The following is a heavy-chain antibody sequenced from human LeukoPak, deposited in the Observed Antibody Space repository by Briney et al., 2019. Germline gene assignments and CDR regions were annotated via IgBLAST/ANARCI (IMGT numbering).Heavy chain of an antibody. Sequence: PGGSLRLSCAASGFTVSSNYMSWVRQAPGKGLEWVSVIYSGGSTYYADSVKGRFTISRDNSKNTLYLQMNSLRAEDTAVYYCARDNRYGDYSRRYHYGMDVWGQGTTVTVSS. CDR1: GFTVSSNY. V-gene: IGHV3-53*01. J-gene: IGHJ6*02. CDR3: ARDNRYGDYSRRYHYGMDV. D-gene: IGHD4-17*01. CDR2: IYSGGST.